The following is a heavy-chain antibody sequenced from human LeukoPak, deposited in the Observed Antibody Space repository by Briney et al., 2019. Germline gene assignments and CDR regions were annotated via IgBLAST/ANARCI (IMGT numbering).Heavy chain of an antibody. D-gene: IGHD3-22*01. CDR3: ARGLVITYYYFDY. CDR1: GGSIGSGGYS. Sequence: SQTLSLTCAVSGGSIGSGGYSWSWIRQPPGKGLEWIGYIYHSGSTYYNPSLKSRVTISVDRSKNQFSLKLSSVTAADTAVYYCARGLVITYYYFDYWGQGTLVTVSS. J-gene: IGHJ4*02. V-gene: IGHV4-30-2*01. CDR2: IYHSGST.